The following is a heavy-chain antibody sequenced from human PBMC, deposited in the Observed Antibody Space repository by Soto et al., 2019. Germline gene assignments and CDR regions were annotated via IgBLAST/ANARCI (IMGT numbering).Heavy chain of an antibody. D-gene: IGHD6-19*01. J-gene: IGHJ5*02. CDR1: GGSISSSNW. Sequence: SETLSLTCAVSGGSISSSNWWSWVRQPPGKGLEWIGEIYHSGSTNYNPSLKSRVTISVDTSKNQFSLKLSSVTAADTAVYYCARGYSSGWYLNWFDPWGQGTLVTVSS. CDR2: IYHSGST. V-gene: IGHV4-4*02. CDR3: ARGYSSGWYLNWFDP.